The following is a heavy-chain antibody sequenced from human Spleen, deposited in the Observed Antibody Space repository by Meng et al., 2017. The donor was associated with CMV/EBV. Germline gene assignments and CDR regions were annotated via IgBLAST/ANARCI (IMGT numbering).Heavy chain of an antibody. D-gene: IGHD2-21*01. CDR3: ARDLAPAVIARWFDP. J-gene: IGHJ5*02. V-gene: IGHV3-30*04. Sequence: GESLKISCAASGFTFTSYAMHWVRQAPGKGLEWVAVISYDGSNEYYADSVKGRFTISRDNSKNMLFLQMNSLRAEDTAVYYCARDLAPAVIARWFDPWGQGTLVTVSS. CDR1: GFTFTSYA. CDR2: ISYDGSNE.